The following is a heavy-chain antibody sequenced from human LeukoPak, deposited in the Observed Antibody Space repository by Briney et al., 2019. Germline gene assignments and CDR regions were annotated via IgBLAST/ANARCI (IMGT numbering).Heavy chain of an antibody. CDR1: GGSISSGSYY. CDR2: IYTSGST. Sequence: PSQTLSLTCTVSGGSISSGSYYWSWIRQPAGKGLEWIGRIYTSGSTNYNPSLKSRVTISVDTSKNQFSLKLSSVTAADTAVYYCARLCCSSTSCFDYWGQGTLVTVSS. J-gene: IGHJ4*02. V-gene: IGHV4-61*02. CDR3: ARLCCSSTSCFDY. D-gene: IGHD2-2*01.